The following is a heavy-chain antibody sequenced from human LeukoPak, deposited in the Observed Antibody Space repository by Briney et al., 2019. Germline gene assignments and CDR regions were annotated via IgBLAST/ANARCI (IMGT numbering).Heavy chain of an antibody. V-gene: IGHV1-18*01. CDR3: ARGYDRSSHFDY. J-gene: IGHJ4*02. D-gene: IGHD5-12*01. CDR1: GYTFTSYG. Sequence: ASVKVSCKPSGYTFTSYGISWVRQAPGQGLEWLGWISAYNGNTNYAQKLQGRFTMTTATSTSPAHQELRRLITQGPAVNYSARGYDRSSHFDYWGQGTLVTVST. CDR2: ISAYNGNT.